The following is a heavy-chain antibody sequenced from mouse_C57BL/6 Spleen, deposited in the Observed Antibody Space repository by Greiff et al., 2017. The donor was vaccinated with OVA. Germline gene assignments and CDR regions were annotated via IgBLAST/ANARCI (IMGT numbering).Heavy chain of an antibody. D-gene: IGHD1-1*01. Sequence: QVQLQQSGPELVKPGASVKISCKASGYAFSSSWMNWVKQRPGKGLEWIGRIYPGDGDTNYNGKFKGKATLTADKSSSTAYMQLSSLTSEDSAVYFCAITTVVASDVWGTGTTVTVSS. CDR3: AITTVVASDV. J-gene: IGHJ1*03. CDR2: IYPGDGDT. V-gene: IGHV1-82*01. CDR1: GYAFSSSW.